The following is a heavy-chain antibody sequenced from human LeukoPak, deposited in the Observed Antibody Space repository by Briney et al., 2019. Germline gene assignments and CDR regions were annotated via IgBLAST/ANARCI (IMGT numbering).Heavy chain of an antibody. Sequence: GGSLRLSCAASGFTFSDHYMDWVRQAPGKGLEWVGRTRNKANSYTTEYAASVKGRFTISRDDSKNSLYLQMNSLRAEDTAVYYCARDISNAGTAMAYWGQGTLVTVSS. D-gene: IGHD5-18*01. CDR2: TRNKANSYTT. CDR3: ARDISNAGTAMAY. CDR1: GFTFSDHY. J-gene: IGHJ4*02. V-gene: IGHV3-72*01.